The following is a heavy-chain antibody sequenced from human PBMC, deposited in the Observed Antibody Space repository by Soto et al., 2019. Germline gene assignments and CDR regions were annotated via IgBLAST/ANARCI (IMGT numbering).Heavy chain of an antibody. V-gene: IGHV4-30-4*01. CDR1: GGSISSGDYY. J-gene: IGHJ6*02. CDR2: IYYSGST. D-gene: IGHD5-18*01. Sequence: QVQLQESGPGLVKPSQTLSLTCTVSGGSISSGDYYWSWIRQPPGKGLEWIGYIYYSGSTYYHPPLKRRVTIAVDTSKIQYTLKLSSVTAADTAVYYCARASPVVTDVWGQGTTVTVSS. CDR3: ARASPVVTDV.